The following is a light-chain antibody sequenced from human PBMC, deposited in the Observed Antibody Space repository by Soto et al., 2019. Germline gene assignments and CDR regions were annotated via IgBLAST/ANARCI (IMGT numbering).Light chain of an antibody. CDR1: QSISTW. CDR2: SAS. Sequence: GDRVIITCRASQSISTWLAWYQQKPGEGPKLLIYSASTLQSGVPSRFSGSGSGTELTLTISGLQPDDFATYYCQQYDGNFGGGTRVEIK. CDR3: QQYDGN. V-gene: IGKV1-5*01. J-gene: IGKJ4*01.